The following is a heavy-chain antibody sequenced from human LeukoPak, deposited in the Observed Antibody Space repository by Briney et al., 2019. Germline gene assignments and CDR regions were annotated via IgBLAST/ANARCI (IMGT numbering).Heavy chain of an antibody. CDR3: ARHSTSGSYQSWFDP. CDR2: IYYSGST. J-gene: IGHJ5*02. Sequence: SGTLSLTCAVSGDSLRSYFCSWIRQPPGKGLEWLGYIYYSGSTKYTPSLKSRATISVDMSKNQCSLKMRSVTAADTAVYFCARHSTSGSYQSWFDPWGQGTLVTVSS. V-gene: IGHV4-59*08. CDR1: GDSLRSYF. D-gene: IGHD1-26*01.